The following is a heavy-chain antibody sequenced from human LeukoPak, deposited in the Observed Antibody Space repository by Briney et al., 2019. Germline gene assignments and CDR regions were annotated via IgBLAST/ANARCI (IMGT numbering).Heavy chain of an antibody. D-gene: IGHD3-3*01. CDR2: ISYDGSNK. CDR1: GFTFSTYW. Sequence: GGSLRLSCAASGFTFSTYWMHWVRQAPGKGLEWVAVISYDGSNKYYADSVKGRFTVSRDNSKNTLYLQMNSLRAEDTAVYYCAKVTDNYDFWTGYDYWGQGTLVTVSS. J-gene: IGHJ4*02. V-gene: IGHV3-30*18. CDR3: AKVTDNYDFWTGYDY.